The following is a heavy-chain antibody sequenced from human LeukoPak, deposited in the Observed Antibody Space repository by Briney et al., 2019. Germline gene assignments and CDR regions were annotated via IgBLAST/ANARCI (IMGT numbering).Heavy chain of an antibody. J-gene: IGHJ6*02. V-gene: IGHV5-51*01. CDR2: IYPGDSDT. CDR3: AAGTTVTTGFYYYYGMDV. D-gene: IGHD4-17*01. Sequence: GESLKIPCKGSGYSFTSYWIGWVRQMPGKGLEWMGIIYPGDSDTRYSPSFQGQVTISADKSISTAYLQWSSLKASDTAMYYCAAGTTVTTGFYYYYGMDVWGQGTTVTVSS. CDR1: GYSFTSYW.